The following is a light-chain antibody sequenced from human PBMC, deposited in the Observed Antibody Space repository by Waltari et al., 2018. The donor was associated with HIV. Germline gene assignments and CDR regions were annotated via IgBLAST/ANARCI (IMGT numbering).Light chain of an antibody. Sequence: SYVLTQPPSVSVAPGQTARITCEGNNIGSQSVHWYQQRPGQAPALVVHDDSDRPSGIREGVSGSNSGNTATLTISRVEAGDEADYYCQVWHSKSDHGVFGGGTKLTVL. CDR1: NIGSQS. V-gene: IGLV3-21*02. CDR3: QVWHSKSDHGV. J-gene: IGLJ2*01. CDR2: DDS.